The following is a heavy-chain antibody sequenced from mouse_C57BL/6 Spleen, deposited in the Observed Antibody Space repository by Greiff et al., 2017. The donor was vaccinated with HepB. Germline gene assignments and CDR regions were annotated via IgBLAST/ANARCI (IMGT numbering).Heavy chain of an antibody. CDR2: INPNNGGT. J-gene: IGHJ3*01. CDR3: AKECTTVEAWFAY. Sequence: EVQLQQSGPELVKPGASVKISCKASGYTFTDYYMNWVKQSHGKSLEWIGDINPNNGGTSYNQKFKGKATLTVDKSSSTAYMELRSLTSEDSAVYYCAKECTTVEAWFAYGGQGTLVTVSA. D-gene: IGHD1-1*01. CDR1: GYTFTDYY. V-gene: IGHV1-26*01.